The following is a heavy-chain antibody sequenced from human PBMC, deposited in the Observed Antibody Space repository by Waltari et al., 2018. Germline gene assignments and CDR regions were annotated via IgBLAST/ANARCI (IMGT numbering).Heavy chain of an antibody. Sequence: QLQLQESGPGLVKPSETLSLTCTVSGCSISRSSYYWGWIRQPPGKGLEWIGSIYYSGSTYYNPSLKSRVTISVDTSKNQFSLKLRSVTAADTAVYYCARLGSSSRAPADYWGQGTLVTVSS. J-gene: IGHJ4*02. D-gene: IGHD6-13*01. CDR2: IYYSGST. V-gene: IGHV4-39*01. CDR3: ARLGSSSRAPADY. CDR1: GCSISRSSYY.